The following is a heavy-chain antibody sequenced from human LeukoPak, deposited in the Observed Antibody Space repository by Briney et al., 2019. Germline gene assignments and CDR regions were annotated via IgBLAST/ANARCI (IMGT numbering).Heavy chain of an antibody. CDR2: INSDGSST. Sequence: GGSLRLSCAASGFTFSSYWMHWVRQAPGKGLVWVSRINSDGSSTSYADSVKGRFTISRDNAKNTLYLQMNSLRAEDTAVYYCARKGGLVQDAFDIWGQGTMVTVSS. J-gene: IGHJ3*02. V-gene: IGHV3-74*01. D-gene: IGHD6-19*01. CDR1: GFTFSSYW. CDR3: ARKGGLVQDAFDI.